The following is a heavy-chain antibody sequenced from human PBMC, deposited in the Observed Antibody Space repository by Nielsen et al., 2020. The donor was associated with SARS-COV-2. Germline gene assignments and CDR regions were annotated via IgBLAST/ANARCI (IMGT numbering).Heavy chain of an antibody. CDR2: MNPNSGNT. D-gene: IGHD6-13*01. J-gene: IGHJ5*02. CDR3: ARGVYSSSWLVHWFDP. Sequence: ASVKVSCKASGYTFTSYDINWVRQATGQGLEWMGWMNPNSGNTGCAQKFQGRVTMTRNTSISTAYMELSSLRSEDTAVYYCARGVYSSSWLVHWFDPWGQGTLVTVSS. V-gene: IGHV1-8*01. CDR1: GYTFTSYD.